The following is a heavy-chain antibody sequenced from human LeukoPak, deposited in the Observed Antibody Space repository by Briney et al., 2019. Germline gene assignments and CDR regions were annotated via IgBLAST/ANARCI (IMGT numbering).Heavy chain of an antibody. Sequence: PSETLSLTCTVSGDSIRNYFWSWLRQPPGKRLEWIGYISSRGATMYNPSLESRLTFSVDTSKNQFSLMLRSVTTVDTAVYYCARGALLNVFEYWGPGALVSVSS. V-gene: IGHV4-59*01. CDR1: GDSIRNYF. J-gene: IGHJ4*02. D-gene: IGHD1-1*01. CDR3: ARGALLNVFEY. CDR2: ISSRGAT.